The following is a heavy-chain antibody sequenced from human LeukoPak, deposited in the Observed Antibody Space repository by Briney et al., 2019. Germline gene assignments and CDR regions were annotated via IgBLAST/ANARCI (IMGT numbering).Heavy chain of an antibody. V-gene: IGHV3-7*01. J-gene: IGHJ4*02. Sequence: PGGSLRLSCAASGFTSSSYWMTWVRQAPGKGLEWVANIKQDGSEKYYVDSVKGRFTISRDNAKNSLYLQMNSLRVEDTAVYYCARGEGDDCNPDFDFWGQETLVTVSS. CDR3: ARGEGDDCNPDFDF. D-gene: IGHD5-24*01. CDR2: IKQDGSEK. CDR1: GFTSSSYW.